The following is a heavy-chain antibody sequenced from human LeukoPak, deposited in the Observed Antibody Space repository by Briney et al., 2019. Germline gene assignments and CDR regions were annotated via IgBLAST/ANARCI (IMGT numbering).Heavy chain of an antibody. Sequence: GGSLRLSCAASGFTVSNNYVTWVRQAPGRGLEWLSVIYRGGTTYFADSVRGRFAISRDNSKNIVYPQMNSLRAEDTAVYYCARGGITVFGVAQLGWFDPWGQGTLVTVSS. D-gene: IGHD3-3*01. CDR2: IYRGGTT. V-gene: IGHV3-66*01. CDR1: GFTVSNNY. J-gene: IGHJ5*02. CDR3: ARGGITVFGVAQLGWFDP.